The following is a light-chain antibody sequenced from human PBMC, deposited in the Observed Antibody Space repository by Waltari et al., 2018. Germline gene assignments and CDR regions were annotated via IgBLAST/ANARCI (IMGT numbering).Light chain of an antibody. CDR2: GVS. Sequence: DIEMTQSPSSVSASVGDSVTIFCRASQEITRWLAWYQQRPGKAPKLLIYGVSTLQRGVPSRFSGSHSGTNFTLTISTLQPDDFATYYCQQAQSLPITFGQGTRLEIK. J-gene: IGKJ5*01. CDR3: QQAQSLPIT. CDR1: QEITRW. V-gene: IGKV1-12*01.